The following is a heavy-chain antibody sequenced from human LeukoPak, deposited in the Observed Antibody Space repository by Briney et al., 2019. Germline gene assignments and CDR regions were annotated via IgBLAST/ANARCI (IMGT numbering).Heavy chain of an antibody. J-gene: IGHJ4*02. CDR2: IYYSGST. D-gene: IGHD3-10*01. Sequence: SETLSLTCTVSGGSISSYYWSWIRQPPGKGLEWIGYIYYSGSTNYNPSLKSRVTISLDTSKNQFSLKLSSVTAADTAVYYCARDRPFYYGSGSFYDGFDSWGQGTLVTVSS. CDR3: ARDRPFYYGSGSFYDGFDS. V-gene: IGHV4-59*01. CDR1: GGSISSYY.